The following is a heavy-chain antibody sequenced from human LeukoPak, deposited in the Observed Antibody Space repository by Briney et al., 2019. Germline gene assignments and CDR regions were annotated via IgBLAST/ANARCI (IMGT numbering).Heavy chain of an antibody. CDR1: GGSVNSGDYY. CDR2: IYYSGST. V-gene: IGHV4-30-4*08. D-gene: IGHD5-18*01. J-gene: IGHJ4*02. CDR3: ARADTYLDY. Sequence: SETLSLTCTVSGGSVNSGDYYWNWIRQPPGKGLEWIGNIYYSGSTSYNPSLKSRVTISIDTSKNQFSLNLNSVTAADTAVYYCARADTYLDYWGQGILVTVSS.